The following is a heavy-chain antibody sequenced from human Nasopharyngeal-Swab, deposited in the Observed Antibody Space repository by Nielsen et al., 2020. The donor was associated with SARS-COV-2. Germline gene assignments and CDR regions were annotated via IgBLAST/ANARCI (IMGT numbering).Heavy chain of an antibody. V-gene: IGHV1-2*02. CDR3: AREMRDSSSGNDAFDV. Sequence: CGGHAPGLGCEWMGCMNLNSGGATYAQKFEGRVTMTRATSRDTAYMELSALRPDDTAVFYCAREMRDSSSGNDAFDVWGQGTRVTVSS. D-gene: IGHD3-10*01. CDR2: MNLNSGGA. J-gene: IGHJ3*01.